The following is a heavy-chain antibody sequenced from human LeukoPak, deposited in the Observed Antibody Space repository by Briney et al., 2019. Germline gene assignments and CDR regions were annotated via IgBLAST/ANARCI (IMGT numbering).Heavy chain of an antibody. CDR2: LSGSGATT. J-gene: IGHJ4*02. CDR3: AKATAYNSYYFDC. Sequence: GGSLRLSCSASGFTFYTYAMTWVRPAPGEGLEWVSGLSGSGATTYYAASVKGRFTISRDNSKNTLYLQMNSLRAEDTAVYYCAKATAYNSYYFDCWGQGTLVTVSS. D-gene: IGHD5-24*01. CDR1: GFTFYTYA. V-gene: IGHV3-23*01.